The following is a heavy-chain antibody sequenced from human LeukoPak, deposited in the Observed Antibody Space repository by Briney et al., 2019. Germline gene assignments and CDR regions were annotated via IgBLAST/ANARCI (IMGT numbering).Heavy chain of an antibody. D-gene: IGHD2-15*01. CDR3: ARGLGYCSGGACSV. Sequence: GGSLRLSCAASGFTFSSFWMHWVRQAPGKGLVWVSRINTDGSSTNYADSVKGRFTISRDNAKNTLFLQMNSLRADDTAVYYCARGLGYCSGGACSVWGQGTLATVSS. CDR2: INTDGSST. J-gene: IGHJ4*02. CDR1: GFTFSSFW. V-gene: IGHV3-74*01.